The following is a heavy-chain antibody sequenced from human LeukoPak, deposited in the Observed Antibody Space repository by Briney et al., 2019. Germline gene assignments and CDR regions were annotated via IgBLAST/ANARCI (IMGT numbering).Heavy chain of an antibody. J-gene: IGHJ4*02. CDR2: ISGSGDST. V-gene: IGHV3-23*01. D-gene: IGHD1-26*01. Sequence: QPGGSLRLSCAASEFTFNSYAMSWVRQAPGKGLEWVSAISGSGDSTYYADSVKGRFTISRDNSKNTLFLQMNSLRAEDTAVYYCAKKHPISPMVGTTLDSWGQGTLVTVSS. CDR1: EFTFNSYA. CDR3: AKKHPISPMVGTTLDS.